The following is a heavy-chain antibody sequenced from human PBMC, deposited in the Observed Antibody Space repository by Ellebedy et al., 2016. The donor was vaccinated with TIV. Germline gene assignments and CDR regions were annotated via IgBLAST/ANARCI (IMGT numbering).Heavy chain of an antibody. D-gene: IGHD3-3*01. J-gene: IGHJ3*02. CDR3: ARSNISFFGETDAFEI. CDR1: GGSISSYY. V-gene: IGHV4-59*01. Sequence: MPSETLSLTCTVSGGSISSYYWSWIRQPPGKGLEWIRYIYYTGSTNYNPSLKSRVTISVDTSKNQLSLNLSSVTAADTGIFFCARSNISFFGETDAFEIWGQGTRVTVSS. CDR2: IYYTGST.